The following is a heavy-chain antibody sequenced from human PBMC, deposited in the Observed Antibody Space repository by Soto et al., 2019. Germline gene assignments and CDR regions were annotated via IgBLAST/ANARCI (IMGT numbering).Heavy chain of an antibody. J-gene: IGHJ5*02. V-gene: IGHV1-8*01. D-gene: IGHD6-19*01. CDR3: ARGRQWLPNRWFDP. CDR2: MNPNSGNT. Sequence: ASVKVSCKASGYTFTSYDLNWVRHATGQGLERMGWMNPNSGNTGYAQKFQGRVTMTRNTSISTAYMELSSLRSEDTAVYYCARGRQWLPNRWFDPWGQGTLVTVSS. CDR1: GYTFTSYD.